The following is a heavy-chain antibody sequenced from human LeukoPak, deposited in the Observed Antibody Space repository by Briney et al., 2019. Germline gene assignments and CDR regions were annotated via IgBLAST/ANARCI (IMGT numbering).Heavy chain of an antibody. CDR1: GFTFTNYV. Sequence: GGSLRLSCVASGFTFTNYVMNWVRQVPGKGLEWVAHISTRTGSSGYADSVRSRFTISRDTARNSLYLEMNSLRVEDTAIYYCARDGGVEGSTTWFDPWGQGTQVTVSS. V-gene: IGHV3-21*01. J-gene: IGHJ5*02. CDR2: ISTRTGSS. D-gene: IGHD2/OR15-2a*01. CDR3: ARDGGVEGSTTWFDP.